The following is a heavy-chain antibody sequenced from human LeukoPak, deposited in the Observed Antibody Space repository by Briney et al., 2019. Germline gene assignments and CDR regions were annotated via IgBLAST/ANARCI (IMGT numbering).Heavy chain of an antibody. CDR1: GYTFTSYG. Sequence: ASVKVSCKASGYTFTSYGISWVRQAPGQGLEWMGWISAYNGNTNYAQKLQGRVTMTTDTSTSTAYMELRSLRSDDTAVYYCAREIGIPNYYDSSGYLRRGYYFDYWGQGTLSPSPQ. CDR3: AREIGIPNYYDSSGYLRRGYYFDY. D-gene: IGHD3-22*01. V-gene: IGHV1-18*01. CDR2: ISAYNGNT. J-gene: IGHJ4*02.